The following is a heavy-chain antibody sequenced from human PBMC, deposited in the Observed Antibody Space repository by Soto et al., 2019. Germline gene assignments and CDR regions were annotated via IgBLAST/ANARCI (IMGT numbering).Heavy chain of an antibody. V-gene: IGHV1-18*01. J-gene: IGHJ6*02. CDR1: GYTFTSYC. D-gene: IGHD1-26*01. Sequence: ASVNVSCKASGYTFTSYCLNWVRQAPGQGLEWMGWISAYNGNTNYAQKFQGRVTITADESTSTAYMELSSLRSEDTAVYYCARGRIVGAGDNYYYGMDVWGQGTTVTVSS. CDR2: ISAYNGNT. CDR3: ARGRIVGAGDNYYYGMDV.